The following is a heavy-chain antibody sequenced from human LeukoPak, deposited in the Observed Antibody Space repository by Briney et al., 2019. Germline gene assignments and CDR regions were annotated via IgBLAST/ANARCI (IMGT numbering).Heavy chain of an antibody. V-gene: IGHV3-30*03. D-gene: IGHD4-17*01. CDR3: ARGAYYGISYFDY. Sequence: GGSLRLSCAASGFTFNNYGMHWVRQAPGKGLEWVAVISYDGSNKYYADSVKGRFTISRDNSKNTLYLQMNSLRAEDTAVYYCARGAYYGISYFDYWGQGTLVTVSS. J-gene: IGHJ4*02. CDR1: GFTFNNYG. CDR2: ISYDGSNK.